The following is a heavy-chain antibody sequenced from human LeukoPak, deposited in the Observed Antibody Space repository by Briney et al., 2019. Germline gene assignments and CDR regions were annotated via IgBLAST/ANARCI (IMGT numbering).Heavy chain of an antibody. CDR2: INHSGST. D-gene: IGHD3-9*01. CDR3: ARGLGVLRYFDWSQTNWLDP. Sequence: SETLSLTCTVSGGSISSSFYYWSWIRQPPGKGLEWIGEINHSGSTNYNPSLKSRVTISVDTSKNQFSLKLSSVTAADTAVYYCARGLGVLRYFDWSQTNWLDPWGQGTLVTVSS. CDR1: GGSISSSFYY. J-gene: IGHJ5*02. V-gene: IGHV4-39*07.